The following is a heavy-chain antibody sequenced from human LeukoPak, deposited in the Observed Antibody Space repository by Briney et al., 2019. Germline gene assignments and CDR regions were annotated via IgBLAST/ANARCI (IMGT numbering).Heavy chain of an antibody. J-gene: IGHJ4*02. CDR3: ARDRIVFTYYYDSSGYYFFDY. CDR2: IKNDGSTT. Sequence: GGSLRLSCAASGFTFSSYWMHWVRQPPGKGLVWVSRIKNDGSTTTYADSVKGRFTISRDNAKNSLYLKMNSLRAEDTAVYYCARDRIVFTYYYDSSGYYFFDYWGQGTLVTVSS. CDR1: GFTFSSYW. D-gene: IGHD3-22*01. V-gene: IGHV3-74*01.